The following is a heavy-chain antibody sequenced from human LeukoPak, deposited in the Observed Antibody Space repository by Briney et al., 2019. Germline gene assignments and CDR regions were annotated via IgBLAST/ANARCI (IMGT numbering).Heavy chain of an antibody. CDR3: ARVYYYDTNYFDY. J-gene: IGHJ4*02. Sequence: SETLSLTCTVSGASVSSGRYFWSWIRQSPGKGLEWIGYLYYSGSPNYNPSLKSRVTISIDTSKNQFSLRLNSVTAADTAVYYCARVYYYDTNYFDYWGQGTLVTVSS. D-gene: IGHD3-22*01. CDR1: GASVSSGRYF. CDR2: LYYSGSP. V-gene: IGHV4-61*01.